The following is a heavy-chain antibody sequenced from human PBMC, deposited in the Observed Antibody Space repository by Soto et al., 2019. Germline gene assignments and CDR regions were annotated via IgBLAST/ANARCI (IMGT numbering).Heavy chain of an antibody. CDR2: LYWNDDN. D-gene: IGHD1-1*01. Sequence: QIPLKESGPTLVKPTQTLTLNCTVSGFSLTTYEMCVAWIRQPPGKALEWLALLYWNDDNRYSPSLKTRLTLTKDTSKNQVILTMTDMEPVDTATYYCVHTSGWTHTTWGQGTLVTVSS. CDR1: GFSLTTYEMC. J-gene: IGHJ5*02. V-gene: IGHV2-5*01. CDR3: VHTSGWTHTT.